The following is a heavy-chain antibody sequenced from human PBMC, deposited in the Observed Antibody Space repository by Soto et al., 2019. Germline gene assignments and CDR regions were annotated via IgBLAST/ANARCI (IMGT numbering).Heavy chain of an antibody. Sequence: GASVKVSCKASGYTFTSYGISWVRQAPGQGLEWMGWISAYNGNTNYAQKLQGRVTMTTDTSTSTAYMELRSLRSDDAAVYYCACKRDGYNLVYWGQGTLVTVSS. J-gene: IGHJ4*02. D-gene: IGHD5-12*01. CDR1: GYTFTSYG. CDR3: ACKRDGYNLVY. CDR2: ISAYNGNT. V-gene: IGHV1-18*01.